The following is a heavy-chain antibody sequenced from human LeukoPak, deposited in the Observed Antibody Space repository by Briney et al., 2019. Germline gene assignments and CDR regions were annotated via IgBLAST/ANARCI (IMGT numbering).Heavy chain of an antibody. CDR1: GYTFTGYY. V-gene: IGHV1-2*04. CDR2: INPNSGGT. Sequence: ASVKISCKASGYTFTGYYMHWVRQAPGQGLEWMGWINPNSGGTNYAQKFQGWVTMTRDTSISTAYMELSRLRSDDTAVYYCARDWVAAAGPYYYYYGMDVWGQGTTVTVSS. CDR3: ARDWVAAAGPYYYYYGMDV. J-gene: IGHJ6*02. D-gene: IGHD6-13*01.